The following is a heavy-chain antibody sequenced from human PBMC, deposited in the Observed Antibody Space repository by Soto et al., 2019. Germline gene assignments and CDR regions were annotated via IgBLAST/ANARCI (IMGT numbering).Heavy chain of an antibody. J-gene: IGHJ6*02. D-gene: IGHD3-3*01. V-gene: IGHV3-30-3*01. CDR2: ISYDGSNK. Sequence: QVQLVESGGGVVQPGRSLRLSCAASGFTFSSYAMHWVRQAPGKGLEWVAVISYDGSNKYYADSVKGRFTISRDNSKNSLYLQMNSLRAEDTAVYYCARDDFAESKIKYYYYYGMDVWGQGTTVTVSS. CDR3: ARDDFAESKIKYYYYYGMDV. CDR1: GFTFSSYA.